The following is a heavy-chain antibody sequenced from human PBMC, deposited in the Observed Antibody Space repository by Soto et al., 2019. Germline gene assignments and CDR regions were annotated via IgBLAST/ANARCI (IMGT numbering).Heavy chain of an antibody. V-gene: IGHV3-23*01. CDR3: AIGPRVYNYGGPEYFQY. D-gene: IGHD5-18*01. J-gene: IGHJ1*01. Sequence: EVQLLESGGGLVQPGGSLRLSCAASGFTFSNFAISWVRQAPGKGLEWVSGIRGSGGVTYYADSVRGRFTISRDNSKNMLYLQMNSLRAEDTAVYYCAIGPRVYNYGGPEYFQYWGQGTLLTVSS. CDR1: GFTFSNFA. CDR2: IRGSGGVT.